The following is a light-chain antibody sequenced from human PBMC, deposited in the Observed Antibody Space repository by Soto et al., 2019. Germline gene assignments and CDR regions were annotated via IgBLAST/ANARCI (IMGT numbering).Light chain of an antibody. CDR3: QQSYSTPWT. V-gene: IGKV1-39*01. CDR2: AES. Sequence: DIQMTQSPSSLSASVGDRVTITCRASQSISSYLNWNQQKPGKAPKLLIYAESSLQSGVPSRFSGSGSGTDFTLTISSLQPEDFATYYCQQSYSTPWTFGQGTKVEIK. J-gene: IGKJ1*01. CDR1: QSISSY.